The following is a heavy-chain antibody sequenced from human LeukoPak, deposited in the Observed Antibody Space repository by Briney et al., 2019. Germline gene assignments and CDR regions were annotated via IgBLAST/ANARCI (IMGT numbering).Heavy chain of an antibody. CDR2: INSDGSST. D-gene: IGHD4-17*01. V-gene: IGHV3-74*01. CDR1: GFTLSSYW. J-gene: IGHJ6*02. Sequence: GGSLRLSCAASGFTLSSYWMHWVRQVPGKGLVWVSRINSDGSSTSYADSVKGRFTISRDNAKNTLYLQMNSLRAEDTAVYYCARAISYANYGMDVWGQGTTVTVSS. CDR3: ARAISYANYGMDV.